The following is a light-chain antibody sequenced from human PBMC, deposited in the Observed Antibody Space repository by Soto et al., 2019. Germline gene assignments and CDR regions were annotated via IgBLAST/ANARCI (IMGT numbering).Light chain of an antibody. Sequence: EIVLTQSPGTLSLSPGERVTLSCRASQSVRYNYLAWYRQKPGQAPRLLTYGAFERVAGVPERFSGSGSGTDFTLTISRLEPEDFAVYYCQVYGESPPFAFGPGTTVEIK. CDR2: GAF. V-gene: IGKV3-20*01. J-gene: IGKJ3*01. CDR3: QVYGESPPFA. CDR1: QSVRYNY.